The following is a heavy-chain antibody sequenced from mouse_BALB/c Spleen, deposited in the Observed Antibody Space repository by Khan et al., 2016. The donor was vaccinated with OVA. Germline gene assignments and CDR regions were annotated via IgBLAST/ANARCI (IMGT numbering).Heavy chain of an antibody. CDR2: IDPFNGGT. CDR1: GYSFTNYY. Sequence: EVQLQQSGPELMKPGASVKISCKASGYSFTNYYIHWVKQSHGQSLEWLGYIDPFNGGTTYNQKFKGTATLTVDKSSSTAYMHLNNLTSEDSAVYYGTRLGTTGWFTYWGQGTLVTGSA. J-gene: IGHJ3*01. CDR3: TRLGTTGWFTY. V-gene: IGHV1S135*01. D-gene: IGHD2-13*01.